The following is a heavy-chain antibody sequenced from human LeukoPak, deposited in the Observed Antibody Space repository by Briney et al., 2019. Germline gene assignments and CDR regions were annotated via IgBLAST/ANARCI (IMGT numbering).Heavy chain of an antibody. CDR3: ASVAYYVY. J-gene: IGHJ4*02. CDR2: IYYSGST. Sequence: SETLSLTCAVYGGSFSGYYWTWIRQHPGKGLEWIGYIYYSGSTYYSPSLKSRVTISVDTSKNQFSLKLSSVTAADTAVYYCASVAYYVYWGQGTLVTVSS. CDR1: GGSFSGYY. V-gene: IGHV4-31*11. D-gene: IGHD5-12*01.